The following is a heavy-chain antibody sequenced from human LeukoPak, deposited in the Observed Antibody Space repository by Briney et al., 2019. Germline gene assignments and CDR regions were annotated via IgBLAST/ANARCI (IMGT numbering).Heavy chain of an antibody. CDR3: ARVSRGIAAAGSLY. V-gene: IGHV3-21*01. Sequence: GGSLRLSCAASGFTFGSYSMNWVRQAPGKGLEWVSSISSSSSYIYYADSVKGRFTISRDNAKNSLYLQMNSLRAEDTAVYYCARVSRGIAAAGSLYWGQGTLVTVSS. D-gene: IGHD6-13*01. J-gene: IGHJ4*02. CDR2: ISSSSSYI. CDR1: GFTFGSYS.